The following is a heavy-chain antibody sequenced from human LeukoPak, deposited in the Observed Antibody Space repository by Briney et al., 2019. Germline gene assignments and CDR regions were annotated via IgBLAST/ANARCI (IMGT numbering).Heavy chain of an antibody. V-gene: IGHV3-23*01. CDR2: ISVSGGST. CDR3: AKDSGDSSGSYWYFDL. CDR1: GFTFSSYA. Sequence: PGGSLRLSCAASGFTFSSYAMSWVRQAPGKGLEWVSAISVSGGSTYYADSVKGRFTISRDNSKNTLYLQMNSLRAEDTAVYYCAKDSGDSSGSYWYFDLWGRRTLVTVSS. D-gene: IGHD3-22*01. J-gene: IGHJ2*01.